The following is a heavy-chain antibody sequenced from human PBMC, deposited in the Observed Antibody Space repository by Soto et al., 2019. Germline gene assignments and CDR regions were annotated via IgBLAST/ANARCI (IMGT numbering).Heavy chain of an antibody. Sequence: SETLSLTCTVSGASITNNNYYWTWIRQHPGKGLEWIGYINYIGSTYYNPSLKSRLTLSVDTSKNQFSLKVTSVTAADTAVYFCARVPRSYGRSFMFDQWGQGTLVTVSS. V-gene: IGHV4-31*03. CDR1: GASITNNNYY. D-gene: IGHD5-18*01. CDR3: ARVPRSYGRSFMFDQ. J-gene: IGHJ4*02. CDR2: INYIGST.